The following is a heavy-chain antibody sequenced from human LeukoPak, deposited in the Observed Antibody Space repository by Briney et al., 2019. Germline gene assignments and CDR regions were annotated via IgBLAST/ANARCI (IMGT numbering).Heavy chain of an antibody. Sequence: PSETLSLTCTVSGASFNTDDQYWNWIRQRPGKGPEWIGSIHPSGMLYNNPSLESRVTMSRDTSKNQFSLNLNSVTAADTAVYFCSRGLDSRKLGYWGQGILVTVSS. CDR3: SRGLDSRKLGY. J-gene: IGHJ4*02. CDR2: IHPSGML. V-gene: IGHV4-31*03. CDR1: GASFNTDDQY. D-gene: IGHD3-22*01.